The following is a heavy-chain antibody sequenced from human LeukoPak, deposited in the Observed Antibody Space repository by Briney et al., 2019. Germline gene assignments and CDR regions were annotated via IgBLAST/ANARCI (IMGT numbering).Heavy chain of an antibody. V-gene: IGHV3-23*01. D-gene: IGHD3-9*01. Sequence: GGSLRLSCAASGFTFSSYAMSWVRQAPGKGLEWVSAINCSGGNKYYADSVKGRFTISRDNSKNTMYLQMNSLRAEDTAVYYSAKDRGNILTGYPIFDYWGQGTLVTVSS. J-gene: IGHJ4*02. CDR1: GFTFSSYA. CDR2: INCSGGNK. CDR3: AKDRGNILTGYPIFDY.